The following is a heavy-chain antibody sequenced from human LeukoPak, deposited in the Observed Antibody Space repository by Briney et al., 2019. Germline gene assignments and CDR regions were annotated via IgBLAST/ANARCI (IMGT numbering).Heavy chain of an antibody. J-gene: IGHJ4*02. Sequence: SETLSLTCTVSGGSISSYYWSWIRQPPGKGLEWIGYIYYTGSTNYNPSLKSRVTISVDTSKNQFSLKLGSVTAADTAVYYCARGYYLPKTAEVGTTALFDYWGQGTLVTVSS. CDR1: GGSISSYY. D-gene: IGHD1-1*01. V-gene: IGHV4-59*01. CDR2: IYYTGST. CDR3: ARGYYLPKTAEVGTTALFDY.